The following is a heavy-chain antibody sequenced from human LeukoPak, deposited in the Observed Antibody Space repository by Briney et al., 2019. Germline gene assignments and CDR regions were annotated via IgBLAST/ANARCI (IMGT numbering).Heavy chain of an antibody. CDR1: GGSISSSSYY. J-gene: IGHJ4*02. CDR2: IYYSGST. V-gene: IGHV4-39*01. D-gene: IGHD4-11*01. Sequence: SETLSLTCTVSGGSISSSSYYWGWIRQPPGRGLEWIGSIYYSGSTYYNPSHKSRVTISVDTSKNQFSLKLSSVTAADTAVYYCARVTTVTTVYFDYWGQGTLVTVSS. CDR3: ARVTTVTTVYFDY.